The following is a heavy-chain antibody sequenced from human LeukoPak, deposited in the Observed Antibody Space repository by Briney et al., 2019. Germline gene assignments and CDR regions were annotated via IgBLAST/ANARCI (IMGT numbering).Heavy chain of an antibody. D-gene: IGHD5-12*01. CDR3: ARLVDTGYYYYYYMDV. J-gene: IGHJ6*03. V-gene: IGHV1-18*01. CDR1: GYTFTSYG. Sequence: AASVNVSCKCSGYTFTSYGISWVRQAPGQGLEWMGWISAYNGNTNYSQKLQGRVTMITDTSTSTAYMELRSLRSDDTAVYYCARLVDTGYYYYYYMDVWGKGTTVTVSS. CDR2: ISAYNGNT.